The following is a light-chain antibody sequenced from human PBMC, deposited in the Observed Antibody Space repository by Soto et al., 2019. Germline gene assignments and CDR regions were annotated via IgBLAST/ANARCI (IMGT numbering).Light chain of an antibody. Sequence: EIVLTQSPGTLSLSPGERATLSCRASQSVSSSYLAWYQQKPGQAPRQLIYCSSSRATGIPYRFRGSGSGTDFTLTITRLEPDDFAVYYCQHYRTSFGGGTRVEIK. V-gene: IGKV3-20*01. CDR2: CSS. CDR3: QHYRTS. CDR1: QSVSSSY. J-gene: IGKJ4*01.